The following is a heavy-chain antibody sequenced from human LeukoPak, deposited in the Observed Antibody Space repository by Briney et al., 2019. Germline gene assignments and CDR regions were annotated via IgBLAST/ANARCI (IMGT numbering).Heavy chain of an antibody. D-gene: IGHD3-22*01. J-gene: IGHJ5*02. V-gene: IGHV3-66*01. CDR1: GFTVSSNY. CDR2: IYSGGST. Sequence: GGSLRLSCAASGFTVSSNYMSWVRQAPGKGLEWVSVIYSGGSTYYADSVKGRFTISRDNSKNTLYPQMNSLRAEDTAVYYCARDLGSYYDSSGYTWGQGTLVTVSS. CDR3: ARDLGSYYDSSGYT.